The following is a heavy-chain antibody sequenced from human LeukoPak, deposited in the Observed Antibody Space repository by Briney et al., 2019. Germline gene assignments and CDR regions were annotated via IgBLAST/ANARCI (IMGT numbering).Heavy chain of an antibody. CDR3: AKDRAGYNVKGSGS. V-gene: IGHV3-23*01. Sequence: PGGSLRLSCAASGFSFGGYAMAWVRQAPGKGLEWISSISGSGATANYADSVRGRFIISRDNSANRLDLQMNSLRVEDAAVYYCAKDRAGYNVKGSGSWGQGTLVTVSS. D-gene: IGHD5-24*01. CDR2: ISGSGATA. CDR1: GFSFGGYA. J-gene: IGHJ5*02.